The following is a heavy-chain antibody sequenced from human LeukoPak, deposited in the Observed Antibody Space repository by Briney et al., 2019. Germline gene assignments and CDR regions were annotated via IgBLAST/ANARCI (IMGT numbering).Heavy chain of an antibody. Sequence: SETLSLTCTVSGGSISSSSYYWGWIRQPPGKGLEWIGSIYYSGSTNYNPSLKSRVTISVDTSKNQFSLKLSSVTAADTAVYYCAATPANYDSSGSFDYWGQGTLVTVSS. D-gene: IGHD3-22*01. J-gene: IGHJ4*02. CDR1: GGSISSSSYY. CDR2: IYYSGST. CDR3: AATPANYDSSGSFDY. V-gene: IGHV4-39*07.